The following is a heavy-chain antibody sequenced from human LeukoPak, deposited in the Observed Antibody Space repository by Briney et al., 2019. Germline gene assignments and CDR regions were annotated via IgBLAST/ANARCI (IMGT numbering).Heavy chain of an antibody. CDR2: INPSGTGT. Sequence: GASVKVSCKASGDTFSTYYMHWVRQAPGQGLEWMGIINPSGTGTSYAQRFRGRVTMTRDTPTSTLYMELSSLRSEDTAVYYCARAYMDTAMVALRYWGQGTLVTVSS. J-gene: IGHJ4*02. D-gene: IGHD5-18*01. V-gene: IGHV1-46*01. CDR3: ARAYMDTAMVALRY. CDR1: GDTFSTYY.